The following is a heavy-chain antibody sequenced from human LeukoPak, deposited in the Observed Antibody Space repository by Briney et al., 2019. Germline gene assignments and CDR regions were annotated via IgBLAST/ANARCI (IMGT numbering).Heavy chain of an antibody. CDR1: GGTFSSYA. Sequence: GSSVKVSCKASGGTFSSYAISWVRQAPGQGLEWMGGIIPIFGTANYAQKFQGRVTITTDESTSTAYMELSSLRSEDTAVYYCARGDRVTIFGVVIGSLNMDVWGKGTTVTASS. V-gene: IGHV1-69*05. CDR2: IIPIFGTA. J-gene: IGHJ6*03. CDR3: ARGDRVTIFGVVIGSLNMDV. D-gene: IGHD3-3*01.